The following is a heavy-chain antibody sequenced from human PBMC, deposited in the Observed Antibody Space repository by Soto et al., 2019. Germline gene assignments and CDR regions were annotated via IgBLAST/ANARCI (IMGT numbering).Heavy chain of an antibody. V-gene: IGHV4-59*01. CDR2: VFYTGRA. J-gene: IGHJ6*02. CDR1: GGSFSGYY. D-gene: IGHD3-3*01. CDR3: ARDGDGRMTTNPYYYTGMDV. Sequence: SETLSLTCAVYGGSFSGYYWSWIRQPPGKGLEWIGYVFYTGRANYNASLKSRVSISLDTSNYQFSLKLSSVTAADTAVYYCARDGDGRMTTNPYYYTGMDVWGPGVTLTVSS.